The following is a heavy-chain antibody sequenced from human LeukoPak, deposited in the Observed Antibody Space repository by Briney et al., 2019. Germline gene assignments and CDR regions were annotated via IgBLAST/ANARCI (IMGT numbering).Heavy chain of an antibody. CDR2: IKVDGSEE. CDR3: AKSPPSQRKYYFDY. J-gene: IGHJ4*02. CDR1: GFTSSTYW. Sequence: GGSLRLSCAASGFTSSTYWMNWVRQAPGRGLEWVANIKVDGSEEYYTDSVEGRFTISRDNSKNTLYLQMNSLRAEDTAVYYCAKSPPSQRKYYFDYWGQGTLVTVSS. V-gene: IGHV3-7*03.